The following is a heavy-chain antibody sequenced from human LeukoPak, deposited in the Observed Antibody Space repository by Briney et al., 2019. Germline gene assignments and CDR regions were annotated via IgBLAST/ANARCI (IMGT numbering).Heavy chain of an antibody. CDR1: GLIFSSYG. D-gene: IGHD6-19*01. CDR3: AKGPSGYSSGDNWFDP. CDR2: ISYGGRNK. V-gene: IGHV3-30*18. Sequence: GGSLRLSCVAFGLIFSSYGIHWVRQAPVKGLEWVAVISYGGRNKYSADTVKGRFNIPRDNSKYTWYLQLNPLRAEDTAAVYCAKGPSGYSSGDNWFDPFGQGTLVTVSS. J-gene: IGHJ5*02.